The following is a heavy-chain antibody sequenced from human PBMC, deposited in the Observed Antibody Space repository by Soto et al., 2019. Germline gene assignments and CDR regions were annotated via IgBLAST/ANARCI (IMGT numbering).Heavy chain of an antibody. CDR3: ARSTYYDILTGSHGAFDI. D-gene: IGHD3-9*01. J-gene: IGHJ3*02. CDR2: IGTAGDT. Sequence: SLRLSCAASGFTFGSYDMHWVRQATGKGLEWVSAIGTAGDTYYPGSVKGRFTISRENAKNSLYLQMNSLRAEDTAVYYCARSTYYDILTGSHGAFDIWGQGTMVTVSS. CDR1: GFTFGSYD. V-gene: IGHV3-13*01.